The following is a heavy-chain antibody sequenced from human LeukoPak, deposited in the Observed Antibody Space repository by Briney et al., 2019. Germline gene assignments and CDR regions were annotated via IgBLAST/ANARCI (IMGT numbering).Heavy chain of an antibody. Sequence: SETLSLTCTVSGGSIRSYYWSWIRQPPGKGLEWIGYIYYSGTTNYNPSLKSRVRISVDTSKNQFSLKLSSVTAADTAVYYCARCPADYYDSSGYYPNYFDYWGQGTLVTVSS. J-gene: IGHJ4*02. D-gene: IGHD3-22*01. CDR2: IYYSGTT. CDR3: ARCPADYYDSSGYYPNYFDY. CDR1: GGSIRSYY. V-gene: IGHV4-59*01.